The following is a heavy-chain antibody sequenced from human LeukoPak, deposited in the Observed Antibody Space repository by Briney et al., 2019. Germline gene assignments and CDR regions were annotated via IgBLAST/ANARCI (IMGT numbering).Heavy chain of an antibody. Sequence: GGSLRLSCAASGFTFSSYSMNWVRQAPGKGLEWVSSISSSSSYIYYADSVKGRFTISRDSSKNTLYLQMNSLRAEDTAVYYCAKVSGGGLYYDGMDVWGQGTTVTVSS. CDR3: AKVSGGGLYYDGMDV. D-gene: IGHD1-14*01. CDR1: GFTFSSYS. J-gene: IGHJ6*02. V-gene: IGHV3-21*04. CDR2: ISSSSSYI.